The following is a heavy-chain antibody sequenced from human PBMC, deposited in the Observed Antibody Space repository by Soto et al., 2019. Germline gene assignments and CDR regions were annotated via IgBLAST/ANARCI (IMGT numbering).Heavy chain of an antibody. Sequence: EVQLVESGGGLVQPGGSLRLSCAASGFTVSSNYMSWVRQAPGKGLEWVSVIYSGGSAYYADSVKGRFTISRDNSKNTLYLKRNSLRAEDTAVYYCARHGYSYGGGYFDYWGQGTLVTVSS. CDR3: ARHGYSYGGGYFDY. V-gene: IGHV3-66*04. J-gene: IGHJ4*02. D-gene: IGHD5-18*01. CDR1: GFTVSSNY. CDR2: IYSGGSA.